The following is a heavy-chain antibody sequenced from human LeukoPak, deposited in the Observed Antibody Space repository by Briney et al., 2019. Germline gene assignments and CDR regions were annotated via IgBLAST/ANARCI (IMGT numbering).Heavy chain of an antibody. V-gene: IGHV1-69*13. D-gene: IGHD5-24*01. CDR2: IIPIFGTA. J-gene: IGHJ4*02. CDR3: AREGSGDGSEGAYYFDY. CDR1: AGTFSSYA. Sequence: SVKVSCKASAGTFSSYAISLVRQAPGQGLELMGGIIPIFGTANYAQKCQGRVTITADESTSTAYMELSSLRSEDTAVYYCAREGSGDGSEGAYYFDYWGQGTLVTVSS.